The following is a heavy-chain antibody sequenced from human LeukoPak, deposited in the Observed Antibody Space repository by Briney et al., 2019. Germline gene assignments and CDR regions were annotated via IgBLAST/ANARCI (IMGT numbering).Heavy chain of an antibody. J-gene: IGHJ6*03. V-gene: IGHV4-4*07. Sequence: SQTLSLTCTVSGGSISSYYWSWIRQPAGKGLEWIGRIYTSGSTNYNPSLKSRVTMSVDTSKNQFSLKLSSVTAADTAVYYCARTLGYSSGWGYYYYMDVWGKGTTVTVSS. CDR3: ARTLGYSSGWGYYYYMDV. D-gene: IGHD6-19*01. CDR2: IYTSGST. CDR1: GGSISSYY.